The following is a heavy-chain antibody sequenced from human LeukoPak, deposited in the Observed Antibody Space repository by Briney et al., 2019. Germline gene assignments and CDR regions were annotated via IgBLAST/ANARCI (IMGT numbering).Heavy chain of an antibody. CDR3: ARSPPRYDTRFFDH. J-gene: IGHJ4*02. Sequence: GGSLRLSCTVSGFTVSSNFMSWVRQAPGKGLEWVSVIYSGGGSTFYADSVKGRFTISRDNSKNTLYLQMYSLRAEDTAVYYCARSPPRYDTRFFDHWGQGTLVSVSS. CDR1: GFTVSSNF. CDR2: IYSGGGST. D-gene: IGHD3-22*01. V-gene: IGHV3-53*01.